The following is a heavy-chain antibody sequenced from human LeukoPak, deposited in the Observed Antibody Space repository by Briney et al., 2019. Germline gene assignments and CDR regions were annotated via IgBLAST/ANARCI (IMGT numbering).Heavy chain of an antibody. CDR2: ISAYNGHT. D-gene: IGHD5-12*01. CDR1: GYTFTSYG. CDR3: ARGGYSGYDWVY. J-gene: IGHJ4*02. Sequence: ASVKVACKASGYTFTSYGISWLRQAPVQGLEWMGWISAYNGHTKYLQKLQGRVTMTTDTSTSTAHMELRSPRSDDTAVYYCARGGYSGYDWVYWGQGTLVTVSS. V-gene: IGHV1-18*01.